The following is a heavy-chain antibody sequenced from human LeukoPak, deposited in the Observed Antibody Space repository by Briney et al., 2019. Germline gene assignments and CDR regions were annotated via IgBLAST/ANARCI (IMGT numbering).Heavy chain of an antibody. J-gene: IGHJ6*04. D-gene: IGHD3-10*01. CDR3: ARMVRGLDV. CDR2: ISPNSGDT. CDR1: GYTFKTYF. Sequence: ASAKVSCKTSGYTFKTYFIHWVRQAPGQGLEWMGWISPNSGDTKYAQTFQGRVTMTRDTSIDTIYLELSSLTSHDTAVYYCARMVRGLDVWGKGTSVTVSS. V-gene: IGHV1-2*02.